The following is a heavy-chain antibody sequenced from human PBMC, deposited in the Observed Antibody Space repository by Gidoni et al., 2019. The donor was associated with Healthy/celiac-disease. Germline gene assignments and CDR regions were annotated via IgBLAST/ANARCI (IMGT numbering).Heavy chain of an antibody. CDR3: ASAVATILDY. CDR1: GGTFRNYA. Sequence: QVQLVQSGAEVKKPGPSVKVSCKASGGTFRNYAISWVRQAPGQGLEWMGRIIPILGITNYAQKFQGRFTITADKSTSTAYMELSSLRSEDTAVYSCASAVATILDYWGQGTLVTVSS. CDR2: IIPILGIT. V-gene: IGHV1-69*04. D-gene: IGHD5-12*01. J-gene: IGHJ4*02.